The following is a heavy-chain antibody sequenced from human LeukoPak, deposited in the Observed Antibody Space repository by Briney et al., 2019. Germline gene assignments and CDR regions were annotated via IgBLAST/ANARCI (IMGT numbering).Heavy chain of an antibody. CDR1: GFTFTTYW. Sequence: GGSLRLSCAASGFTFTTYWMHWVRQAPGKGLVWVSHINSDGSITSYADSVKGRFTISRDNAKNTLYLQMNSLRAEDTAVYYCARGRGLGVVSPYFDYWGQGTLVTVSS. V-gene: IGHV3-74*01. CDR3: ARGRGLGVVSPYFDY. CDR2: INSDGSIT. D-gene: IGHD3-3*01. J-gene: IGHJ4*02.